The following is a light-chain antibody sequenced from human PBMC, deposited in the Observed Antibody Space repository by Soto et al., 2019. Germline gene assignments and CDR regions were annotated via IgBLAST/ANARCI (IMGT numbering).Light chain of an antibody. V-gene: IGKV3-20*01. CDR1: QTVSSSY. Sequence: EIVLTQSPGTLSLSPGERVTLSCRASQTVSSSYFGWFQQRPGQAPRLLIYDTFYRATGIPDRFSASGSGTDFTLTFSRLEPEDFAVYYCHQYSGPPYTVGQGTKLEI. CDR3: HQYSGPPYT. CDR2: DTF. J-gene: IGKJ2*01.